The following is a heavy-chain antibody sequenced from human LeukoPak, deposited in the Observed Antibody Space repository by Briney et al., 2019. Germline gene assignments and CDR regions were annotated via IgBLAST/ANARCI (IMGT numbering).Heavy chain of an antibody. J-gene: IGHJ4*02. D-gene: IGHD2-8*02. Sequence: GGSRKPSLAPFGFTFINYWVTWVRQAPGKGLEWVPNINRDASEKYYADSVKGRFTISRDNAKSSLFLQMTSLRADDTAIYYCARDDPVVYATYDHWGQGTLVTVSS. V-gene: IGHV3-7*01. CDR2: INRDASEK. CDR1: GFTFINYW. CDR3: ARDDPVVYATYDH.